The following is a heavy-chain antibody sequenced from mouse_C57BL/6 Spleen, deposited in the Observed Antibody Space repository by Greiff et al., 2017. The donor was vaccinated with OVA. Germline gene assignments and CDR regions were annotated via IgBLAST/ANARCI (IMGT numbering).Heavy chain of an antibody. CDR1: GYSFTGYY. CDR3: AREKSDWGGYFDV. CDR2: INPSTGGT. J-gene: IGHJ1*03. Sequence: VQLKESGPELVKPGASVKISCKASGYSFTGYYMNWVKQSPEKSLEWIGEINPSTGGTTYNQKFKAKATLTVHKSSSIAYMLLKSLTSDDSAVYYCAREKSDWGGYFDVRGTETTVTVSS. D-gene: IGHD4-1*01. V-gene: IGHV1-42*01.